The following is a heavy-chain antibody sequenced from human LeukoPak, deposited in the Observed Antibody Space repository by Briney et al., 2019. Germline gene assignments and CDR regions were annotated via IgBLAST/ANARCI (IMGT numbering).Heavy chain of an antibody. Sequence: GGSLRLSCAASTFTFSSYIMSWVRQAPGRGLEWVSTISGSGASTYYADSLRARFTISRDNSKNTLYLQMNSLRAEDTAVYYCATDRDSGIPRFDFWGQGTLVTVSS. CDR1: TFTFSSYI. J-gene: IGHJ4*02. CDR2: ISGSGAST. CDR3: ATDRDSGIPRFDF. V-gene: IGHV3-23*01. D-gene: IGHD3-10*01.